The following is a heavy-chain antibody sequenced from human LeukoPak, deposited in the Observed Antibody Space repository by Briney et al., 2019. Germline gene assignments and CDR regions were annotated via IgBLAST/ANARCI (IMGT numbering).Heavy chain of an antibody. CDR3: AKLLGDPNWFDP. J-gene: IGHJ5*02. D-gene: IGHD4-17*01. Sequence: GGSLRLSCAASGFTFSSYGMRWVRQAPGKGLEWVAVISYDGSNKYYADSVKGRFTISRDNSKNTLYLQMNSLRAEDTAVYYCAKLLGDPNWFDPWGQGTLVTVSS. V-gene: IGHV3-30*18. CDR2: ISYDGSNK. CDR1: GFTFSSYG.